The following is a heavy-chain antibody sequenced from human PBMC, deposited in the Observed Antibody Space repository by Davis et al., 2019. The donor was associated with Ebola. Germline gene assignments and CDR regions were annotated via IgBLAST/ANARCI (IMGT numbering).Heavy chain of an antibody. CDR3: AERAADGDYGGVYFDY. D-gene: IGHD4-17*01. CDR1: GGSFSGYY. Sequence: PSETLSLTCAVYGGSFSGYYWSWIRQPPGKGLEWIGEINHSGSTNYNPSLKSRVTISVDTSKNQFSLKLSSVTAADTAVYYCAERAADGDYGGVYFDYWGQGTLVTVSS. CDR2: INHSGST. V-gene: IGHV4-34*01. J-gene: IGHJ4*02.